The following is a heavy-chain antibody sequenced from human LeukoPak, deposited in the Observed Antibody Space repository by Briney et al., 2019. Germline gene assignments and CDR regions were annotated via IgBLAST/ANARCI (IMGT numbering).Heavy chain of an antibody. J-gene: IGHJ4*02. Sequence: PGGSLRLSCAASGFTFSSYSMNWVRQAPGKGLEWVSSISSSSSYIYYADSVKGRFTISRVNAKNSLYLQMNSLRAEDTAVYYCARPPTRTDSGLDYWGQGTLVTVSS. V-gene: IGHV3-21*01. CDR2: ISSSSSYI. D-gene: IGHD5-12*01. CDR3: ARPPTRTDSGLDY. CDR1: GFTFSSYS.